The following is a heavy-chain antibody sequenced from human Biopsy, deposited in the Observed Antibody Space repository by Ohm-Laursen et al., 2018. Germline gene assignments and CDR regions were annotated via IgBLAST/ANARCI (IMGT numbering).Heavy chain of an antibody. V-gene: IGHV4-59*01. Sequence: GTLSLTCTVSGESMGTYYWSWIRQPPGKVMEWIASFYYSGTTHKNPSLKSRVTISVDTSQGLLSLDLSSVTAADTAVYYCARVRGGFLEWFDYWGQGTLVTVSS. CDR1: GESMGTYY. J-gene: IGHJ5*01. D-gene: IGHD3-3*01. CDR3: ARVRGGFLEWFDY. CDR2: FYYSGTT.